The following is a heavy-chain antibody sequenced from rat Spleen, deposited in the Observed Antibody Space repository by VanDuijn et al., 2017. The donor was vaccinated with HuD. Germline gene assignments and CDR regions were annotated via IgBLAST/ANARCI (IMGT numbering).Heavy chain of an antibody. J-gene: IGHJ2*01. D-gene: IGHD1-12*03. Sequence: EVQLVESGGGLVQPGRSLKLSCAVSGFTFSKFDMAWVRQAPTKGLEWVASISPSGGNTYYRDSMKGRVTVSRDTAESTLYLQMTSLRSEDTATYFCTRGGYFWYWGQGVMVTVSS. CDR3: TRGGYFWY. CDR1: GFTFSKFD. CDR2: ISPSGGNT. V-gene: IGHV5-25*01.